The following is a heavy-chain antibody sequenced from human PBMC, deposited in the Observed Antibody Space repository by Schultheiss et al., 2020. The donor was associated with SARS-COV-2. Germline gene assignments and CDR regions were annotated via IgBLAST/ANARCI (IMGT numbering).Heavy chain of an antibody. CDR3: TRESTYSGYPLGPDY. Sequence: GGSLRLSCAASGFTFSSYAMSWVRQAPGKGLEWVGFIRSKAYGGTTEYAASVKGRFTISRDDSKSIAYLQMNSLKTEDTAVYYCTRESTYSGYPLGPDYWGQGTLVTVSS. J-gene: IGHJ4*02. D-gene: IGHD5-12*01. CDR1: GFTFSSYA. CDR2: IRSKAYGGTT. V-gene: IGHV3-49*04.